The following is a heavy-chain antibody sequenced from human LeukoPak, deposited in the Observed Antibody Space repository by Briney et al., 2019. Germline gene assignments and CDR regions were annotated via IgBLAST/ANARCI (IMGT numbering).Heavy chain of an antibody. CDR2: ISAYNGNT. CDR1: GYTFTSYG. Sequence: ASVKVSCKASGYTFTSYGISWVRQAPGQGLEWMGWISAYNGNTNYAQKLQGRVTMTTDTSTSTAYMELRSLRSDDTVVYYCARDKGPGRTRPHDAFDIWGQGTMVTVSS. J-gene: IGHJ3*02. D-gene: IGHD1-26*01. CDR3: ARDKGPGRTRPHDAFDI. V-gene: IGHV1-18*01.